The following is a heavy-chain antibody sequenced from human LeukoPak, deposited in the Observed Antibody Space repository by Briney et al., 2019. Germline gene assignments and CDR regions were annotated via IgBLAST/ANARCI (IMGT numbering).Heavy chain of an antibody. J-gene: IGHJ5*02. Sequence: SETLSLTCTVSGYSISSGYYWGWIRPPPGKGLEWIGSIYHSGSTYYNPSLKSRVTISVDTSKNQFSLKLSSVTAADTAVYYCARAHLGYCSGGSCESWFDPWGQGTLVTVSS. D-gene: IGHD2-15*01. CDR3: ARAHLGYCSGGSCESWFDP. V-gene: IGHV4-38-2*02. CDR1: GYSISSGYY. CDR2: IYHSGST.